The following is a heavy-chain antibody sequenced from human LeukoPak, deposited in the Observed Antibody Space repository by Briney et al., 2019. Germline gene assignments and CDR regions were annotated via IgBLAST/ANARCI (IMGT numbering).Heavy chain of an antibody. J-gene: IGHJ3*02. CDR1: GYTFTSYG. CDR2: ISAYNGNT. D-gene: IGHD2-21*02. Sequence: ASVKVSRKASGYTFTSYGISWVRQAPGQGLEWMGWISAYNGNTNYAQKLQGRVTMTTDTSTSTAYMELRSLRSDDTAVYYCARGVVTAIFPDAFDIWGQGTMVTVSS. V-gene: IGHV1-18*01. CDR3: ARGVVTAIFPDAFDI.